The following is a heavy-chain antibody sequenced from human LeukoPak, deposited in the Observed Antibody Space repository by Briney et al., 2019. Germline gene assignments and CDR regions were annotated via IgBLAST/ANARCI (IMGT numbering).Heavy chain of an antibody. CDR3: ARGSGAGGYDSRRYYYYYYMDV. CDR2: INHSGST. CDR1: GGSFSGYY. Sequence: SETLSLTCAVYGGSFSGYYWSWIRQPPGKGLEWIGEINHSGSTNYNPSLKSRVTISVDTSTNQFSLKLSSVTAADTAVYYCARGSGAGGYDSRRYYYYYYMDVWGKGTTVTVSS. D-gene: IGHD5-12*01. J-gene: IGHJ6*03. V-gene: IGHV4-34*01.